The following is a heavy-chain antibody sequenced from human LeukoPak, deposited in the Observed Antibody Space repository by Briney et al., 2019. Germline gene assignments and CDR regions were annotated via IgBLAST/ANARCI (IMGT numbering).Heavy chain of an antibody. J-gene: IGHJ4*02. V-gene: IGHV3-30*18. D-gene: IGHD3-10*01. Sequence: PGRPLRLSCAASGFTFSSYGMHWFRQAPAKGLEWVAVVTYDGSNKYYAESVKGRFTISRDNSKNTLYLKMNSLRGEDTAVYNCAKDRGFGELLDYWGQGTLVTVSS. CDR3: AKDRGFGELLDY. CDR2: VTYDGSNK. CDR1: GFTFSSYG.